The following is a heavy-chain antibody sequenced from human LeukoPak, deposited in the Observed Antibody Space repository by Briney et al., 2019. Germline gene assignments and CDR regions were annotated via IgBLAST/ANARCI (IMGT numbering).Heavy chain of an antibody. V-gene: IGHV4-59*01. CDR2: IYYSGST. CDR1: GGSISSYY. D-gene: IGHD1-26*01. Sequence: SETLSLTCSASGGSISSYYWSWIRQPPGKGLEWIGYIYYSGSTNYNPSLKSRVTISVDTSKNQFSLKLSSVTAADTAVYYCARKGVGTTTFYYYGMDVWGQGTTVTVSS. J-gene: IGHJ6*02. CDR3: ARKGVGTTTFYYYGMDV.